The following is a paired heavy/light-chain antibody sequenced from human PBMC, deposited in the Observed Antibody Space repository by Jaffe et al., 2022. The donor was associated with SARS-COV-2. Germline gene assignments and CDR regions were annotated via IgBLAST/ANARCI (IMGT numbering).Heavy chain of an antibody. CDR1: GFTLSDHY. Sequence: QLVESGGGLVKPGGSLRLSCESSGFTLSDHYMTWIRQAPGRGLEWVAYISTTANTIFYADSLKGRFTISRDNAKNSLFLQLNSVTAEDTAVYYCARLGDVLVGFTDFFYMDVWGKGTAVTVSS. V-gene: IGHV3-11*01. J-gene: IGHJ6*03. D-gene: IGHD3-16*01. CDR3: ARLGDVLVGFTDFFYMDV. CDR2: ISTTANTI.
Light chain of an antibody. Sequence: SYELTQPPSVSVSPGQTASITCSTDGEPPRSVNWYRQKPGQAPLMVIFKDNERPSGIPGRFSGVTSGTSVTLTISGVQAEDEADYYCQSVDRRASSLVFGGGTRLTVL. CDR1: GEPPRS. J-gene: IGLJ2*01. V-gene: IGLV3-25*03. CDR3: QSVDRRASSLV. CDR2: KDN.